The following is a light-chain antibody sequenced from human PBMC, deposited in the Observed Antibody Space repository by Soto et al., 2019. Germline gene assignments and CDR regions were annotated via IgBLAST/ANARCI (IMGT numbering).Light chain of an antibody. V-gene: IGKV3-11*01. CDR2: DVS. Sequence: IVLTQSPATLSLSPGETATLSCRASQSISRYLAWYQQKPGQAPRLLIYDVSIRATGIPARFRGGGSETDFALTISSLAPEDFPMFYCQQRATCPRVTFGGGTKVDIK. CDR3: QQRATCPRVT. J-gene: IGKJ4*01. CDR1: QSISRY.